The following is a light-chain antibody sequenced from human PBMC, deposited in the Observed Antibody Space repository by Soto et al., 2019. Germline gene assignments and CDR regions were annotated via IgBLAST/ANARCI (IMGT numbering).Light chain of an antibody. CDR1: SSDVGSYNL. Sequence: QSDLTQPASVSGSPGQSITISCTGTSSDVGSYNLVSWYQQHPGKAPKLMIYEVSKRPSGVSNRFSGSKSGNTASLTISGLQGEDEADYYCCSYAGSSTLVFGGGTQLTVL. V-gene: IGLV2-23*02. CDR3: CSYAGSSTLV. J-gene: IGLJ2*01. CDR2: EVS.